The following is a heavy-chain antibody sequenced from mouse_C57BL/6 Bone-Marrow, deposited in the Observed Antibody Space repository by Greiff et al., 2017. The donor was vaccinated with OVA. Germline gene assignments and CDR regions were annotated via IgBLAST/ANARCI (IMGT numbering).Heavy chain of an antibody. CDR2: ISNLAYSI. Sequence: EVKLVESGGGLVQPGGSLKLSCAASGFSFSDYGMAWVRQAPRKGPEWVAFISNLAYSIYYADTVSGRFTNSRENAKNTLYLEMSSLRSEDTAMYYCARVVYYAMDYWGQGTSVTVSS. CDR3: ARVVYYAMDY. V-gene: IGHV5-15*01. CDR1: GFSFSDYG. J-gene: IGHJ4*01.